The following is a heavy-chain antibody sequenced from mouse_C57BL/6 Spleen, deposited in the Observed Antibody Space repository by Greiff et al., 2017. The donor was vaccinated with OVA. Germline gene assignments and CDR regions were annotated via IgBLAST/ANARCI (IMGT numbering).Heavy chain of an antibody. Sequence: VQLQQPGPVLVKPGASVKMSCKASGYTFTDYYMNWVKQSHGKSLEWIGVINPYNGGTSYNQKFKGKATLTVDKSSSTAYMELNSLTSADSAVYDCARRGGIYDGYSFAYWGQGTLVTVSA. CDR1: GYTFTDYY. D-gene: IGHD2-3*01. CDR2: INPYNGGT. V-gene: IGHV1-19*01. J-gene: IGHJ3*01. CDR3: ARRGGIYDGYSFAY.